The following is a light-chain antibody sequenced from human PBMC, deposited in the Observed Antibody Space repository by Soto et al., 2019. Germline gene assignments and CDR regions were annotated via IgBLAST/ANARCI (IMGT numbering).Light chain of an antibody. CDR1: QGIGDT. V-gene: IGKV3-15*01. CDR2: DTS. Sequence: EVVLTQSPATLSVSPGEGVTLSCRASQGIGDTLAWYQHKPGQTPRLLIYDTSARATGVPARFSGSRSGPECTLSFNRLETDDFATNDCQQYNRHSRTFSQGTKVEIK. J-gene: IGKJ1*01. CDR3: QQYNRHSRT.